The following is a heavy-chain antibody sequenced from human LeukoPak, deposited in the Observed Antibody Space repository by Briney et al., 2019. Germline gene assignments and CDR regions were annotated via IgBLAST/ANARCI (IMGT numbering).Heavy chain of an antibody. Sequence: PSETLSLTCTVSGGSISGSSYYWGWIRQPPGKGLEWIGSIYYSGSTYYNPSLKSRVTISVDTSKNQFSLKLSSVTAADTAVYYCARRYSSGWYNWFDPWGQGTLVTVSS. CDR2: IYYSGST. CDR1: GGSISGSSYY. D-gene: IGHD6-19*01. CDR3: ARRYSSGWYNWFDP. V-gene: IGHV4-39*01. J-gene: IGHJ5*02.